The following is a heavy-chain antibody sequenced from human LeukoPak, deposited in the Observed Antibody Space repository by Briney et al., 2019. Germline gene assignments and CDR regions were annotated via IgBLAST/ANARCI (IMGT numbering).Heavy chain of an antibody. CDR2: IYHSGST. CDR3: ARGGRLTFFDY. CDR1: GGSISSGGYS. V-gene: IGHV4-30-2*01. J-gene: IGHJ4*02. Sequence: SQTLSLTCAVSGGSISSGGYSWSWIRQPPGKGLEWIGYIYHSGSTYYNPSLKSRVTISVDRSKNQFSLKLSSVTAADTAAYYCARGGRLTFFDYWGQGTLVTVSS. D-gene: IGHD3-16*01.